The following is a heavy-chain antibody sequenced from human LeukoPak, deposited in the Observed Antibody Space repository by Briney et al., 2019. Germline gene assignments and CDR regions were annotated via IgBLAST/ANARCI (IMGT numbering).Heavy chain of an antibody. D-gene: IGHD1-26*01. Sequence: GESLKISCKGSGYSFTSYWISWVRQMPGKGLEWMGRIDPSDSYTNYSPSFQGHVTISADKSISTAYLQWSSLKASDTAMYYCARHRGFRGSYWSAFDIWGQGTMVTVSS. J-gene: IGHJ3*02. CDR2: IDPSDSYT. CDR1: GYSFTSYW. V-gene: IGHV5-10-1*01. CDR3: ARHRGFRGSYWSAFDI.